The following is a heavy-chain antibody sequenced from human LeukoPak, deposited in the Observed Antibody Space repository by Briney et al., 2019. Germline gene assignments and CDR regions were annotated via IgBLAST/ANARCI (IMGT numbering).Heavy chain of an antibody. CDR1: GFTFSSYS. Sequence: GGSLRLSCAASGFTFSSYSMNWVRQAPGKGLEWVSSISSSSSYIYYADSVKGRFTIFRDNAKNSLYLQMNSLRAEDTAVYYCAGVGSHGYGYGYYGDWGQGTLVTVSS. D-gene: IGHD5-18*01. V-gene: IGHV3-21*01. CDR3: AGVGSHGYGYGYYGD. J-gene: IGHJ4*02. CDR2: ISSSSSYI.